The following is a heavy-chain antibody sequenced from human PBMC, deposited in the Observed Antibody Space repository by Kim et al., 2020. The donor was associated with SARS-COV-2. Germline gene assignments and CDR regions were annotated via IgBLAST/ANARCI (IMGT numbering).Heavy chain of an antibody. D-gene: IGHD2-2*01. J-gene: IGHJ4*02. Sequence: VKGRFTISRDNSENSLYLQMNSLRDDDTAVYYCARGYCSSSRCYAGPDYWGQGTLVTVST. V-gene: IGHV3-48*02. CDR3: ARGYCSSSRCYAGPDY.